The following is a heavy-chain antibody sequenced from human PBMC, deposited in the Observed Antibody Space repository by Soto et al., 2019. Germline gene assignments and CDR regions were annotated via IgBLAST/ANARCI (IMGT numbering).Heavy chain of an antibody. D-gene: IGHD6-19*01. CDR3: VKGLGFGSGWYRGFDY. CDR1: GFMFDDYA. V-gene: IGHV3-9*01. CDR2: MSWNKDNI. Sequence: EVQLVESGGGLVQPGRSLRLSCAAYGFMFDDYAMHWVRQAPGKGLEWVSGMSWNKDNIGYADSVKGRFTISRDNARNSLYLQMNSLRNEDTALYYCVKGLGFGSGWYRGFDYWGQGTVVSVSS. J-gene: IGHJ4*02.